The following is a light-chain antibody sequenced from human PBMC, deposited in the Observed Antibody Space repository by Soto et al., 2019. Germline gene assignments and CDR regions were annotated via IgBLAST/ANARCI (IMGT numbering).Light chain of an antibody. J-gene: IGLJ3*02. CDR3: CSYAGSYTWV. V-gene: IGLV2-11*01. CDR2: DVS. Sequence: QSALTQPRSVSGSPGQSVTISCTGTSSDVGGYNYVSWYQQHPGKATKLMIYDVSTRPSGIPDRFSGSKSDNTASLTISGLQAEDEADYYCCSYAGSYTWVFGGGTKLTVL. CDR1: SSDVGGYNY.